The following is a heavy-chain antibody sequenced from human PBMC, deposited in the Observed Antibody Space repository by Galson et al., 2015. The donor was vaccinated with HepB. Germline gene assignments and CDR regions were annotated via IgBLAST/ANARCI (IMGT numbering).Heavy chain of an antibody. Sequence: SETLSLTCAVYGGSFSGYYWSWIRQPPGKGLEWTGEINHSGSTNYNPSLKRSVTISVDTSKNQFSLKLSSVTAADTAVYYCARRTVYMVRGVIIGCYYYGMDVWGQGTTVTVSS. D-gene: IGHD3-10*01. CDR2: INHSGST. CDR1: GGSFSGYY. J-gene: IGHJ6*02. CDR3: ARRTVYMVRGVIIGCYYYGMDV. V-gene: IGHV4-34*01.